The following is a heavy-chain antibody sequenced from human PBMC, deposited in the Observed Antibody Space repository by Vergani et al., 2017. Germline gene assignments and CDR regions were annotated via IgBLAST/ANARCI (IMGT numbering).Heavy chain of an antibody. J-gene: IGHJ4*02. CDR3: VKGGYGDYFDD. D-gene: IGHD4-17*01. Sequence: EVQLLESGGGLVQPGGSLRLSCAASGFPFSSYAMSWVRQAPGKGLEWVSAIRGSGGSTYYADSVKGRFTITRDNSKNTLYLQMNSLRAEATAVYYCVKGGYGDYFDDWGQGTLVTVSS. CDR1: GFPFSSYA. CDR2: IRGSGGST. V-gene: IGHV3-23*01.